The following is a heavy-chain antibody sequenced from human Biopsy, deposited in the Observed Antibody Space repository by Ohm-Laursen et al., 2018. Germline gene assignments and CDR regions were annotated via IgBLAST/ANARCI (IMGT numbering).Heavy chain of an antibody. CDR1: GGSISNYF. V-gene: IGHV4-59*01. J-gene: IGHJ4*02. D-gene: IGHD1-26*01. CDR2: FRFEDRT. CDR3: ALGGGSYVNFDY. Sequence: PSETLSLTWAVSGGSISNYFWTWIRQPPGKGLEWIGYFRFEDRTSYNSSLKSRVTISADTSKNQFSLRLSSVTAADTAVYYCALGGGSYVNFDYWGQGTLVTVSS.